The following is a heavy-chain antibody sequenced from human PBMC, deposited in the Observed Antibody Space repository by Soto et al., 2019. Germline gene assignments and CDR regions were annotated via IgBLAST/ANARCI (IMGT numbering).Heavy chain of an antibody. CDR3: ARGSTDSYPGSRIFDF. CDR2: ITDTGGDA. V-gene: IGHV3-23*01. Sequence: GGSLRLSCVASGLTFGSRAMSWVRQAPGEGLQWVSTITDTGGDAKYADSVRGRFVISRDNSKKTLYLQMTSLTAEDSAMYYCARGSTDSYPGSRIFDFWGRGTLVTVSS. J-gene: IGHJ4*02. CDR1: GLTFGSRA. D-gene: IGHD3-10*01.